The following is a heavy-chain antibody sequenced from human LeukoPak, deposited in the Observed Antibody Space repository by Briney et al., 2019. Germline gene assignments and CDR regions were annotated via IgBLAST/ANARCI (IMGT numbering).Heavy chain of an antibody. V-gene: IGHV1-18*01. D-gene: IGHD3-10*01. CDR2: ISAYNGNT. CDR3: ARDLNMIRGVKVFGY. J-gene: IGHJ4*02. Sequence: ASVKVSCKASGYTFTSYGISWVRQTPGQGLEWMGWISAYNGNTHYAQDLQGRVTMTTDTSTSTAYMELRSLRSDDTAVYYCARDLNMIRGVKVFGYWGQGTLVTVSS. CDR1: GYTFTSYG.